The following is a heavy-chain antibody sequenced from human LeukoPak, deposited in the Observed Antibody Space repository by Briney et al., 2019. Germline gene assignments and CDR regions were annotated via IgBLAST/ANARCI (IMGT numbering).Heavy chain of an antibody. V-gene: IGHV1-69*04. CDR3: ARDSPRVYYGSGSYYNALGY. CDR2: IIPILGIA. J-gene: IGHJ4*02. CDR1: GGTFSSYT. D-gene: IGHD3-10*01. Sequence: GASVKVSCKASGGTFSSYTISWVRQAPGQGLEWMGRIIPILGIANYAQKFQGRVTMTRDTSTSTVYMELSSLRSEDTTVYYCARDSPRVYYGSGSYYNALGYWGQGTLVTVSS.